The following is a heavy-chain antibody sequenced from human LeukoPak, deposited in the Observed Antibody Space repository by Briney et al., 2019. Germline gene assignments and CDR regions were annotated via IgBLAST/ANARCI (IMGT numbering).Heavy chain of an antibody. V-gene: IGHV4-34*01. J-gene: IGHJ4*02. Sequence: SETLSLTCAVYGGSFSAYYWTWIRQPPGKGLEWIGEINHSGNTNYNPSLKSRVTISVDTSKNQFSLKLSSVTAADTAVYYCARGDLGYCSGGSCYLYYFDYWGQGTLVTVSS. D-gene: IGHD2-15*01. CDR2: INHSGNT. CDR3: ARGDLGYCSGGSCYLYYFDY. CDR1: GGSFSAYY.